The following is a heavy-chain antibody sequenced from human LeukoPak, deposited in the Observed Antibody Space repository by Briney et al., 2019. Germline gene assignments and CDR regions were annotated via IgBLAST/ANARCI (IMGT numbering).Heavy chain of an antibody. V-gene: IGHV1-18*01. Sequence: GASVKVSCKASGYTFTSYGISWVRQAPGQGLEWMGWISAYNGNTNYAQKLQGRVTMTTDTSTSTAYMELRSLRSDDTAVYYCARAPLGSGSYYNLDFDYWGQGTLVTVSS. CDR1: GYTFTSYG. CDR2: ISAYNGNT. CDR3: ARAPLGSGSYYNLDFDY. J-gene: IGHJ4*02. D-gene: IGHD3-10*01.